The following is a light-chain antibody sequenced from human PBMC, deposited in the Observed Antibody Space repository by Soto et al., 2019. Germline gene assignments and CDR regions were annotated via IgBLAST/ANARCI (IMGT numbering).Light chain of an antibody. J-gene: IGKJ1*01. CDR2: GAS. CDR1: QIVRTN. V-gene: IGKV3-15*01. CDR3: QQYNNWPRT. Sequence: ERVMTPSLDTLSVYPGERATPSCRATQIVRTNLAWYQQKPGQAPRLLIYGASTRATGLPARFSGSGSGTEFTLTISILQPEDVAVYYSQQYNNWPRTFGQGTKVDIK.